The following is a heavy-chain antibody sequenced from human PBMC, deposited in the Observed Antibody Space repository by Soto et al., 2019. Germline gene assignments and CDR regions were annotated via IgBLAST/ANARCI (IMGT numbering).Heavy chain of an antibody. D-gene: IGHD2-15*01. V-gene: IGHV5-10-1*01. CDR3: ARREVVRGDYYYYYGIDV. CDR1: GYSFTTYW. J-gene: IGHJ6*02. Sequence: EVQLVQSGAEVKKPGESLTISCKGSGYSFTTYWISWVRQMPGKGLEWMGRIDPSDSYTNYSPSFQGHVTISADKSISTVYLQWSSLKASDTAMYYCARREVVRGDYYYYYGIDVWGQGTTVTVSS. CDR2: IDPSDSYT.